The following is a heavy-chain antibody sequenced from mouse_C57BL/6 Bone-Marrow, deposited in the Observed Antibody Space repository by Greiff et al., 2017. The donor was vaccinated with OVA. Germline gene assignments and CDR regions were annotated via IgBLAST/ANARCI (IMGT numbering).Heavy chain of an antibody. V-gene: IGHV1-26*01. CDR1: GYTFTDYY. CDR3: ARHGSDY. D-gene: IGHD1-1*01. CDR2: INPNNGGT. J-gene: IGHJ2*01. Sequence: EVKLQQSGPELVKPGASVKISCKASGYTFTDYYMNWVQQSHGKSLEWIGDINPNNGGTSYNQKFKGKATLTVDKSSSTAYMELRSLTSEDSAVYYCARHGSDYWGQGTTLTVSS.